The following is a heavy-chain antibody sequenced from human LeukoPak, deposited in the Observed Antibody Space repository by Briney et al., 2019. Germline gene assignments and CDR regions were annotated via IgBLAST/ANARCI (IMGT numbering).Heavy chain of an antibody. J-gene: IGHJ6*03. CDR1: GYSFTSYA. D-gene: IGHD1-1*01. CDR3: AADRYSLGTIGYYYYMDV. V-gene: IGHV7-4-1*02. Sequence: EASVKVSCTASGYSFTSYAMNWVRQAPGQGLEWMGWINTNTGNPTYAQGFTGRFVFSLDTSVSTAYLQISSLKAEDTAVYYCAADRYSLGTIGYYYYMDVWGKGTTVTVSS. CDR2: INTNTGNP.